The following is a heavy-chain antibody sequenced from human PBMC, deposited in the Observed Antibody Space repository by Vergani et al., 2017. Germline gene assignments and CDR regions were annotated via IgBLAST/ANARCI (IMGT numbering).Heavy chain of an antibody. CDR1: GISFSNYT. CDR3: ARTGEWMRSNNGPPDYVFALDV. V-gene: IGHV3-21*02. Sequence: EAQLVESGGGAVKPGGSLRLSCTASGISFSNYTINWVRQAPGKGLEWVVSISSSSAYIDYVDSIKGRFTISRDNAKRSVFLQMNSLKADDTAVYYCARTGEWMRSNNGPPDYVFALDVWGQGTTVIVSS. CDR2: ISSSSAYI. D-gene: IGHD3-10*01. J-gene: IGHJ6*02.